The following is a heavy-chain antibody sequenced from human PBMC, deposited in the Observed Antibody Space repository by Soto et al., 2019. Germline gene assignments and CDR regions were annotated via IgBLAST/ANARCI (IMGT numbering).Heavy chain of an antibody. V-gene: IGHV3-23*01. CDR2: ISGSGGST. CDR3: ARTLSIAAAWGFDY. CDR1: GFTFSSYA. J-gene: IGHJ4*02. Sequence: PGGSLRLSCAASGFTFSSYAMSWVRQAPGKGLEWVSAISGSGGSTDYVDSVKGRFTISRDNSKNTLYLQMNSLRAEDTAVYYCARTLSIAAAWGFDYWGQGTLVTVSS. D-gene: IGHD6-13*01.